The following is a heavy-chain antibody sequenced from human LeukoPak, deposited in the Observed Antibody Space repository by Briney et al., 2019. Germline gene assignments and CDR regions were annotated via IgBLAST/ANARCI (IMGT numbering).Heavy chain of an antibody. J-gene: IGHJ4*02. CDR3: ARLTPKRGPGSEDY. CDR2: INAGNGNT. Sequence: GASVKVSCKASGYTFTSYAMHWVRQAPGQRLEWMGWINAGNGNTKYSQKFQGRVTITRDTSASTAYMELSSLRSEGTAVYYCARLTPKRGPGSEDYWGQGTLVTVSS. D-gene: IGHD4/OR15-4a*01. V-gene: IGHV1-3*01. CDR1: GYTFTSYA.